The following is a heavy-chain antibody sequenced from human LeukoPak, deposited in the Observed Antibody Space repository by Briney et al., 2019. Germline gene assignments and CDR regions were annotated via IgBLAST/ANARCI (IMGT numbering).Heavy chain of an antibody. CDR1: GYTFSDYY. CDR2: INPNSGGT. CDR3: ASSITMIVVVINPHPLDY. V-gene: IGHV1-2*02. D-gene: IGHD3-22*01. J-gene: IGHJ4*02. Sequence: ASVKVSCKASGYTFSDYYMHWVRQAPGQGLEWMGWINPNSGGTNYAQKFQGRVTMTRDTSISTAYMELSRLRSDDTAVYYCASSITMIVVVINPHPLDYWGQGTLVTVSS.